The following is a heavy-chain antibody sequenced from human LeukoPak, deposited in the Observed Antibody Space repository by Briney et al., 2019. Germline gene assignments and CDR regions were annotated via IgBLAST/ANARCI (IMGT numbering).Heavy chain of an antibody. D-gene: IGHD3-22*01. CDR2: ISGSGGST. CDR3: AAYDSSGYYYPYFDY. CDR1: GFTFSSYA. Sequence: VGSLRLSCAASGFTFSSYAMSWVRQAPGKGLEWVSAISGSGGSTYYADSVKGRFTISRDNSKNTLYLQMNSLRAEDTAVYYCAAYDSSGYYYPYFDYWGQGTLVTVSS. V-gene: IGHV3-23*01. J-gene: IGHJ4*02.